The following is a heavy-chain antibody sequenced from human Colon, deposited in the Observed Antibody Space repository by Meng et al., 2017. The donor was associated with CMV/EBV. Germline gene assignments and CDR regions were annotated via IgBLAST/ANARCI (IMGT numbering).Heavy chain of an antibody. CDR3: ARLSGNSRMDV. V-gene: IGHV3-21*01. CDR2: IGSNSSDI. J-gene: IGHJ6*02. D-gene: IGHD1-26*01. CDR1: GFTFSSYS. Sequence: GGSLRLSCAASGFTFSSYSMTWVRQAPGKGLEWVSFIGSNSSDIYYVDSLKGRFTISRDNANNSLFLQMNSLRAEDTAVYYCARLSGNSRMDVWGQGTTVTVSS.